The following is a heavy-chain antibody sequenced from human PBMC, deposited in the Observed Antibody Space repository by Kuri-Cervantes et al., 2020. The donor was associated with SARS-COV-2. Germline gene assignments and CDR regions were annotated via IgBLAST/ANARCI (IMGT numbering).Heavy chain of an antibody. D-gene: IGHD3-10*01. J-gene: IGHJ4*02. Sequence: ASVKVSCKASGYTFTDYYMHWVRQAPGQGLEWMGWINPNSGGTNYAQKFQGWVAMTRDTSLSTAYMELSRLRSDDTAVYYRARGEGVRGLMVVLGWRGAGRLDFWGQGTLVTVSS. CDR1: GYTFTDYY. CDR2: INPNSGGT. CDR3: ARGEGVRGLMVVLGWRGAGRLDF. V-gene: IGHV1-2*04.